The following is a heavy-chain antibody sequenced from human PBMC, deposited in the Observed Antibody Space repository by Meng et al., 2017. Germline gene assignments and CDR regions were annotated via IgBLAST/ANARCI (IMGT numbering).Heavy chain of an antibody. Sequence: QVRLVVSGGEGKKPGSSVKVSWKAFGGTFSSYVIRVVRQAAEEGVEWRGGIILILGTENDAQKFQGRVTITADESTSTAYMERSSLRSEDTAVYYCAGNDGTGDRTGGDYWGQGTLVTVSS. V-gene: IGHV1-69*01. D-gene: IGHD7-27*01. J-gene: IGHJ4*02. CDR1: GGTFSSYV. CDR2: IILILGTE. CDR3: AGNDGTGDRTGGDY.